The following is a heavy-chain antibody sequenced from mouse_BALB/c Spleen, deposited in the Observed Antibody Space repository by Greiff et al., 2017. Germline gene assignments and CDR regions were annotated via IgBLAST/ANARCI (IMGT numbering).Heavy chain of an antibody. CDR3: AALGAY. J-gene: IGHJ3*01. D-gene: IGHD3-3*01. CDR1: GFTFSSYG. CDR2: INSGGSYT. Sequence: EVKLMESGGGLVQPGGSLKLSCAASGFTFSSYGMSWVRQTPDKRLELVATINSGGSYTYYPDSVKGRFTISRDNAKNTLYLQMSSLRSEDTAMYYCAALGAYWGQGTLVTVSA. V-gene: IGHV5-6*03.